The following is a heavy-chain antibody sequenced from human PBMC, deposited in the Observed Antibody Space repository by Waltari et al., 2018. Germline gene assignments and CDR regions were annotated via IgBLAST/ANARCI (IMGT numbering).Heavy chain of an antibody. J-gene: IGHJ4*02. CDR3: AKGYCSSTSCYRFDY. Sequence: QVQLVESGGGVVQPGGCLRLSCSASGFTFSSYGMHWVRQAPGKGLEWVAFIRYDGINQYYADSVKGRFTISRDNSKNTLYLQMNSLRAEDTAVYYCAKGYCSSTSCYRFDYWGQGTLVTVSS. CDR2: IRYDGINQ. V-gene: IGHV3-30*02. CDR1: GFTFSSYG. D-gene: IGHD2-2*01.